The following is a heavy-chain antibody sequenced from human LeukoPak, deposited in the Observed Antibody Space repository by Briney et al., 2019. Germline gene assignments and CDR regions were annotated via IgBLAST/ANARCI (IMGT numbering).Heavy chain of an antibody. Sequence: ASVKVSCKASGYTFSGYYMHWVRQAPGQGLEWMGWINPNSGGTNYAQKFQGRVTMTRDTSISTAYMELSRLRSDDTAVYYCASSMVRGVISLRGYYYMDVWGKGTTVTVSS. CDR3: ASSMVRGVISLRGYYYMDV. J-gene: IGHJ6*03. V-gene: IGHV1-2*02. CDR2: INPNSGGT. D-gene: IGHD3-10*01. CDR1: GYTFSGYY.